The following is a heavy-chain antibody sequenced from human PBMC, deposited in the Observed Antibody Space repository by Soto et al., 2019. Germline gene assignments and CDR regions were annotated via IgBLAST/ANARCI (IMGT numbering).Heavy chain of an antibody. Sequence: SETLSLTCTVSGGSVSSGSYYWSWIRQPPGKGLEWIGYIYYSGSTNYNPSLKSRVTISVDTSKNQFSLKLSSVTAADTAVYYCARESGSYNNWFDPWGQGTLVTVSS. D-gene: IGHD1-26*01. V-gene: IGHV4-61*01. J-gene: IGHJ5*02. CDR1: GGSVSSGSYY. CDR2: IYYSGST. CDR3: ARESGSYNNWFDP.